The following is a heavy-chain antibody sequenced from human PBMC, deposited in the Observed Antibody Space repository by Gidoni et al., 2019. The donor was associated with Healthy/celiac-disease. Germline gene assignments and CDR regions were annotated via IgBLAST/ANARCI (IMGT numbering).Heavy chain of an antibody. CDR1: GGPFRSYA. CDR2: IIPICGTA. J-gene: IGHJ6*03. CDR3: AREAVAGTDYYYYYMDV. V-gene: IGHV1-69*06. D-gene: IGHD6-19*01. Sequence: QVQLVQSGAEVKKPGSSVKVSCQASGGPFRSYAISWGRQAPGQGLEWMGGIIPICGTANYAQEFQGRVTITADKSTSTAYMELSSLRSEDTAVYYCAREAVAGTDYYYYYMDVWGKGTTVTVSS.